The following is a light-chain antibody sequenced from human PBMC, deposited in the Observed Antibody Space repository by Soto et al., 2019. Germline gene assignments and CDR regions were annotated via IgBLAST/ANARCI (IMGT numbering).Light chain of an antibody. CDR3: QQYGSSPLWT. CDR2: GAS. Sequence: EIVLTQSPGTLSLSPGERATLSCRASQSVSSSYLAWYQQKPGQAPRLLINGASSRATGIPDRFSGRGSGTDFTLTISRLEPEDFAVYYCQQYGSSPLWTFGQGTKVDIK. V-gene: IGKV3-20*01. CDR1: QSVSSSY. J-gene: IGKJ1*01.